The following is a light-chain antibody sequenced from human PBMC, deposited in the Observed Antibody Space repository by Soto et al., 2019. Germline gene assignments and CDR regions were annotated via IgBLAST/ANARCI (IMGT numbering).Light chain of an antibody. CDR1: QDIGND. CDR3: LQHSDYPRT. J-gene: IGKJ1*01. CDR2: AAS. Sequence: DIQMTQSPSSLSASVGDRVTITCRASQDIGNDLGWYQQKPGKAPNRLMYAASTLQSGVPSRFSGRGSGTEFSLTISSVQPEDFATYYCLQHSDYPRTFGQGTKVEI. V-gene: IGKV1-17*01.